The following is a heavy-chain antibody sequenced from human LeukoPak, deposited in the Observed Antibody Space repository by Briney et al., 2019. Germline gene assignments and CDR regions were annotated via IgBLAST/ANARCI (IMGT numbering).Heavy chain of an antibody. V-gene: IGHV3-7*01. CDR3: AREMATASHYYYGMDV. CDR1: GFIFNNYW. Sequence: GGSLRLSCAASGFIFNNYWMTWVRQAPGKGLAWVANIKQDGGEKYYVDSVKGRFTISRDNVKNLLSLQMSSLRGEDTAVYYCAREMATASHYYYGMDVWGQGTTVTVSS. CDR2: IKQDGGEK. D-gene: IGHD5-24*01. J-gene: IGHJ6*02.